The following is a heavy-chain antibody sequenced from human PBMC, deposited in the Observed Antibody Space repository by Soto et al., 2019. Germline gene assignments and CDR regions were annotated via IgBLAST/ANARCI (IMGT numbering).Heavy chain of an antibody. V-gene: IGHV4-4*02. D-gene: IGHD3-16*01. Sequence: QLQLQESGPRLVMPSGTLSLTCVVSGESVSSPNWWNWVRQSPLKGLEWIGDIFETGVTTYNPSLESRATMSVDKSKNHISLTLASVTAADTGIYFCARTRGKGAQYPMDVWGRGTAVTVSS. CDR1: GESVSSPNW. CDR2: IFETGVT. J-gene: IGHJ6*02. CDR3: ARTRGKGAQYPMDV.